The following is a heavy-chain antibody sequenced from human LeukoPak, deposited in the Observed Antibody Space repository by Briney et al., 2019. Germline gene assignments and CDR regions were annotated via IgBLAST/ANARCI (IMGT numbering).Heavy chain of an antibody. J-gene: IGHJ5*02. CDR2: ISYDGSNK. V-gene: IGHV3-30-3*01. CDR3: TRTPRKYYYGSGTPNWFDP. Sequence: GGSLRLSCAASGFTFSSYAMHWVRQAPGKGLEWVAVISYDGSNKYYADSVKGRFTISRDNSKNTLYLQMNSLRAEDTAVYYCTRTPRKYYYGSGTPNWFDPWGQGTLVTVSS. D-gene: IGHD3-10*01. CDR1: GFTFSSYA.